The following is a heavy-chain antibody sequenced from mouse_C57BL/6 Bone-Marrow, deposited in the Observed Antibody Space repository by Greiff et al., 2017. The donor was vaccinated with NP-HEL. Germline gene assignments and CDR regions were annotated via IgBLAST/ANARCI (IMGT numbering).Heavy chain of an antibody. J-gene: IGHJ2*01. Sequence: QVQLQQSGPELVKPGASVKISCKASGYAFSSSWMNWVKQRPGKGLEWIGRIYPGDGDTNYNGKFKGKATLTADKSSSTAYMQLSSLTSEDSAVYFCARPHYYGSSYQYYFDYGGQGTTLTVSS. D-gene: IGHD1-1*01. CDR1: GYAFSSSW. CDR3: ARPHYYGSSYQYYFDY. CDR2: IYPGDGDT. V-gene: IGHV1-82*01.